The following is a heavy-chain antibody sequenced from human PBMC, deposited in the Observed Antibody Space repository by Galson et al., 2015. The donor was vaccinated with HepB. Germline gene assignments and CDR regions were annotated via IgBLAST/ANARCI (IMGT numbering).Heavy chain of an antibody. CDR3: ARHKEDSSSAAEGYCYMDV. J-gene: IGHJ6*03. Sequence: ETLSLTCGVSGGSISSTGYYWGWIRQPPGKGLEWIGSIYYSGSTYYNPSLKSRVTISVDTSKNQFSLELRSVTAADTAVYYCARHKEDSSSAAEGYCYMDVWGKGTTVTASS. V-gene: IGHV4-39*01. CDR2: IYYSGST. CDR1: GGSISSTGYY. D-gene: IGHD6-6*01.